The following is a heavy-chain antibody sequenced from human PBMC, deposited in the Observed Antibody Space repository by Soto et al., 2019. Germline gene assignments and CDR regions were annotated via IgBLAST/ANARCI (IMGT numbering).Heavy chain of an antibody. D-gene: IGHD3-9*01. Sequence: QVQLVQSGAEVKKPGSSVKVSCKASGGSSSSYTINWVRQAPGQGLEWMGRIIPILSTTNYAQKFQGRVTITADVSTNAAYMELSSLRPEDSAVYYCASPTTISFDYWGQGTLVTVSS. CDR3: ASPTTISFDY. J-gene: IGHJ4*02. V-gene: IGHV1-69*08. CDR1: GGSSSSYT. CDR2: IIPILSTT.